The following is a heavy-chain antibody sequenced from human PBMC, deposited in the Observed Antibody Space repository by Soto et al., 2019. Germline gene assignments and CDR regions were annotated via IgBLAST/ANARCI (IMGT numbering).Heavy chain of an antibody. J-gene: IGHJ3*02. D-gene: IGHD6-13*01. CDR2: IDPSSNYI. V-gene: IGHV3-21*01. CDR1: GFTFNSYS. CDR3: VKDSSSWYGALDI. Sequence: EVQVVESGGGLVKPGGSLRLSCTASGFTFNSYSMNWVRQAPGKGLEWVSSIDPSSNYIYYAASMKGRFTISRDNAKNSLYLQMNRLRADDTAVYYCVKDSSSWYGALDIWGQGTMVTVSS.